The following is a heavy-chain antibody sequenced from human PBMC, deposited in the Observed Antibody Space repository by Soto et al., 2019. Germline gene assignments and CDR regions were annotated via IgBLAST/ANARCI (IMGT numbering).Heavy chain of an antibody. CDR2: INAGNGNT. V-gene: IGHV1-3*01. CDR3: ARKGSYSSSWYRLDY. CDR1: GYTFTSYA. J-gene: IGHJ4*02. Sequence: QVQLVQSGAEVKKPGASVKVSCKASGYTFTSYAMHWVRQAPGQRLEWMGWINAGNGNTKYSQKFQGRVTITRDTSASTAYMELSSLRSEDTAGYYCARKGSYSSSWYRLDYWGQGTLVTVSS. D-gene: IGHD6-13*01.